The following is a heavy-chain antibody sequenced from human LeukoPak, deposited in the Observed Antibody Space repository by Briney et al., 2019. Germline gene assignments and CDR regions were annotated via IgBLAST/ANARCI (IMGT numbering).Heavy chain of an antibody. CDR2: ISPSGGIT. V-gene: IGHV3-23*01. CDR3: AKGYYYGSGSYDYYFDY. CDR1: GFPFSSHG. Sequence: PGGSLRLSCAASGFPFSSHGMNWVRQAPGKGLEWVSGISPSGGITYYTDSVKGRFTISRDNSKNPLYLQMNSLRAEDTAVYYCAKGYYYGSGSYDYYFDYWGQGTLVTVSS. D-gene: IGHD3-10*01. J-gene: IGHJ4*02.